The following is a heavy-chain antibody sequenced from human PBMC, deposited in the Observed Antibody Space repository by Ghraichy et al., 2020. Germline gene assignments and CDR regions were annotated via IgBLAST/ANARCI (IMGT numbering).Heavy chain of an antibody. CDR1: GGSVSSGSYY. V-gene: IGHV4-61*01. Sequence: GSLRLSCTVSGGSVSSGSYYWSWIRQPPGKGLEWIGYIYYSGSTNYNPSLKSRVTISVDTSKNQLSLKLSSVTAADTAVYYCARVYSGSYHAGDYWGQGTLVTVSS. J-gene: IGHJ4*02. CDR2: IYYSGST. CDR3: ARVYSGSYHAGDY. D-gene: IGHD1-26*01.